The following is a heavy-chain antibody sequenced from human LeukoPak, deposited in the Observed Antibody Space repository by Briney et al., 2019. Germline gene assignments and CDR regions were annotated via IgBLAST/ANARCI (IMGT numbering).Heavy chain of an antibody. CDR1: GFTFGSYA. Sequence: PGGSLRLSCAASGFTFGSYARRWVRQAPGKGLEWVSAISGGGGSTYYADSVKGRCTITKDTSKNTRYVKMESQGAEETAGNYCAKAVGWGGYDTFDVWGQGTMVTVSS. D-gene: IGHD3-16*01. CDR2: ISGGGGST. J-gene: IGHJ3*01. V-gene: IGHV3-23*01. CDR3: AKAVGWGGYDTFDV.